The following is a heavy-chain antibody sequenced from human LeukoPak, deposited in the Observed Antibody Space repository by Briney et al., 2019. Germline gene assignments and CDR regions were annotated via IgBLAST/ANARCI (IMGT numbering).Heavy chain of an antibody. Sequence: ASVKVSCKASGYTFTSYGISWVRQAPGQGLEWMGWISAYNGNTNYAQKFQGRVTITADESTSTAYMELSSLRSEDTAVYYCARFHYDSSGYYYLDYYYGMDVWGQGTTVTVSS. CDR1: GYTFTSYG. CDR2: ISAYNGNT. CDR3: ARFHYDSSGYYYLDYYYGMDV. D-gene: IGHD3-22*01. J-gene: IGHJ6*02. V-gene: IGHV1-18*01.